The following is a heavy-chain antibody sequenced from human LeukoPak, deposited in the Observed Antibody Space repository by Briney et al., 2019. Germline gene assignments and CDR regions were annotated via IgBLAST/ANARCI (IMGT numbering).Heavy chain of an antibody. D-gene: IGHD3-10*01. CDR3: AKDYYYGSGSYFDY. J-gene: IGHJ4*02. V-gene: IGHV3-30-3*01. Sequence: GGSLRLSCAASGFTFSSYAMHWVRQAPGKGLDWVAVISYDGSNKYSADSVKGRFTISRDNSKNTLYLQMNSLRAEDTAVYYCAKDYYYGSGSYFDYWGQGTLVTVSS. CDR2: ISYDGSNK. CDR1: GFTFSSYA.